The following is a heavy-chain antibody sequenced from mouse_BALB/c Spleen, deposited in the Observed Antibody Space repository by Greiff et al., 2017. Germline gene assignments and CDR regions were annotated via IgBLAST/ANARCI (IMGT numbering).Heavy chain of an antibody. D-gene: IGHD1-1*01. J-gene: IGHJ4*01. CDR3: TTCYSSSYYAMDY. CDR2: IYPSDSYT. Sequence: VQLQQSGAELVRPGASVKLSCKASGYTFTSYWINWVKQRPGQGLEWIGNIYPSDSYTNYNQKFKDKATLTVDKSSSTAYMQLSSPTSEDSAVYYCTTCYSSSYYAMDYWGQGTSVTVSS. V-gene: IGHV1-69*02. CDR1: GYTFTSYW.